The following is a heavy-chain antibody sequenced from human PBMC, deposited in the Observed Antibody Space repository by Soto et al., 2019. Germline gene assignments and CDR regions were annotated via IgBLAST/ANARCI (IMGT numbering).Heavy chain of an antibody. CDR1: GGSISSRSYY. V-gene: IGHV4-39*01. J-gene: IGHJ4*02. Sequence: SETLSLTCTVSGGSISSRSYYWGWIRQPPGKGLEWIGSIYYSGSTYYNPSLKSRVTISVDTSKNQFSLKLSSVTAADTAVYYCARLYCSSTSCYDYWGQGTLVTVSS. CDR2: IYYSGST. CDR3: ARLYCSSTSCYDY. D-gene: IGHD2-2*01.